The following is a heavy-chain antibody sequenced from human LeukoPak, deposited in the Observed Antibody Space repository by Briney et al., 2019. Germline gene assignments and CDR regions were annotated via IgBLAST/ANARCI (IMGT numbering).Heavy chain of an antibody. J-gene: IGHJ4*02. D-gene: IGHD3-22*01. CDR2: ISNDGGGT. V-gene: IGHV3-23*01. CDR1: GFIFNNYG. Sequence: PGGSLRLSCAASGFIFNNYGLVWVRQAPGKGLEWVSAISNDGGGTTYADFVKGRFSVSRDNSKNTLFLQMNSLRAEDTALYYCAKGSSGYFFDLSGQGTLVTVSS. CDR3: AKGSSGYFFDL.